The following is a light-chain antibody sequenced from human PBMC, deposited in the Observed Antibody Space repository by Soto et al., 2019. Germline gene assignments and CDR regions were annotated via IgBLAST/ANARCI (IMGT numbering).Light chain of an antibody. V-gene: IGKV1D-16*01. CDR1: HNVDNW. CDR3: QQYVSYPRT. Sequence: DIEMTQSPSSLFASVGDRVTITCRASHNVDNWVAWYQQKPEKAPKSLIYAASSLHSGVPLRFSGSGSGALFTLPISNLQHEDFATYYCQQYVSYPRTFGQGTKVEIK. J-gene: IGKJ1*01. CDR2: AAS.